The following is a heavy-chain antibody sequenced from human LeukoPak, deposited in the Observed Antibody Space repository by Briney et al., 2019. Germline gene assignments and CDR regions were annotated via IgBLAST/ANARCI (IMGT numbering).Heavy chain of an antibody. CDR1: GYTFTSYG. Sequence: ASVKVSCKASGYTFTSYGISWVRQAPGQGLEWMGWISAYNGNTNYAQKLQGRVTMTTDSSTSTAYMELRSLRSDDTAVYYCARDLREPRYYYDSSGGHYFDYWGQGTLVTVSS. V-gene: IGHV1-18*01. CDR3: ARDLREPRYYYDSSGGHYFDY. CDR2: ISAYNGNT. J-gene: IGHJ4*02. D-gene: IGHD3-22*01.